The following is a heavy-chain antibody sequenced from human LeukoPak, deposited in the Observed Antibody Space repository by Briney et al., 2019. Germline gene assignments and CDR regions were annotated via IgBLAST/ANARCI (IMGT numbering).Heavy chain of an antibody. J-gene: IGHJ6*03. CDR1: GGSISSYY. D-gene: IGHD1-20*01. Sequence: PSETLSLTCTVSGGSISSYYWSWIRQPAGKGLEWIGRIYTCGSTNYNPSLKSRVTMSVDTSKNQFSLKLSSVTAADTAVYYCARVGDITGTYYYYYYMDVWGKGTTVTVSS. V-gene: IGHV4-4*07. CDR3: ARVGDITGTYYYYYYMDV. CDR2: IYTCGST.